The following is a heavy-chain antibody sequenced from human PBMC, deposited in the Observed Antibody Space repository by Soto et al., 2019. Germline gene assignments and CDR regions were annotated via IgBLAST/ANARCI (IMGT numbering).Heavy chain of an antibody. V-gene: IGHV1-69*08. Sequence: QVQLVQSGAEVKKPGSSVKVSCKASGGTFSSYTISWVRQAPGQGLEWMGRIIPILGIANYAQKFQGRVTSTADQSTSTAYMELSRLRSEDTAVYYCGREVGDRSGTSPDPWGRGTLVTVCS. CDR1: GGTFSSYT. D-gene: IGHD2-2*01. J-gene: IGHJ5*02. CDR2: IIPILGIA. CDR3: GREVGDRSGTSPDP.